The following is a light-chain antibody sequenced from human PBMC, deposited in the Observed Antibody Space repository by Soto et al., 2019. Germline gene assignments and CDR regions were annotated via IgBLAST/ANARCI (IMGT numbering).Light chain of an antibody. J-gene: IGKJ1*01. CDR3: QRDYNNIRT. Sequence: DIQMTQSPYTLSGSVGARVTFTGLASQTISSWLAWYQQKPGKAPKLLILGAVILQSGVPSRFSGSGSGTDFTLTISSLQPEDFATYYCQRDYNNIRTFGQGTKVDIK. V-gene: IGKV1-5*01. CDR1: QTISSW. CDR2: GAV.